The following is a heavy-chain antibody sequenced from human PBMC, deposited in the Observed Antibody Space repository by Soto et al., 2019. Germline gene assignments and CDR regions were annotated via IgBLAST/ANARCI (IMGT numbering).Heavy chain of an antibody. CDR3: ARDLSSGEVLRYFDWLSDY. Sequence: ASVKVSCKASGYTFTSYGISWVRQAPGQGLEWMGWISAYNGNTNYAQKLQGRVTMTTDTSTSTAYMELRSLRSDDTAVYYCARDLSSGEVLRYFDWLSDYWGQGTLVTVSS. J-gene: IGHJ4*02. D-gene: IGHD3-9*01. CDR2: ISAYNGNT. CDR1: GYTFTSYG. V-gene: IGHV1-18*01.